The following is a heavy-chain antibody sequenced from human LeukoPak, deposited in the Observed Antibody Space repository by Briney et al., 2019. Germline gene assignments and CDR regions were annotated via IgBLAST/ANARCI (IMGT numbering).Heavy chain of an antibody. CDR2: ISGRGSST. CDR3: ARVTGYMVEDYFDY. CDR1: GFTFSSYA. V-gene: IGHV3-23*01. J-gene: IGHJ4*02. D-gene: IGHD5-12*01. Sequence: GGSLRLSCAASGFTFSSYAMTWVRQAPGKGLEWVSGISGRGSSTYYADSVKGRFTISIDNSKNTLYLQMNSLRAEDTAIYYCARVTGYMVEDYFDYWGQGTLVTVSS.